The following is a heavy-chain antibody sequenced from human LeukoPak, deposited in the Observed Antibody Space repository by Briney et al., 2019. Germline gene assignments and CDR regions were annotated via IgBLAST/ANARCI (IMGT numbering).Heavy chain of an antibody. J-gene: IGHJ6*03. CDR2: ISSSSSYI. Sequence: GGSLRLSCAASGFTFSSYSMSWVRQAPGKGLEWVSSISSSSSYIYYADSVKGRFTISRDNAKNSLYLQMNSLRAEDTAGYYCARFWSGLYYYMDVWGKGTTVTVSS. D-gene: IGHD3-3*01. CDR1: GFTFSSYS. CDR3: ARFWSGLYYYMDV. V-gene: IGHV3-21*01.